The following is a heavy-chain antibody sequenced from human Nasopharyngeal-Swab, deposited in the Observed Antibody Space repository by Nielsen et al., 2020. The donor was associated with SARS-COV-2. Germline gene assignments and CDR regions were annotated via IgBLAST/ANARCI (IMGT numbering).Heavy chain of an antibody. CDR3: AWGATYYYYYGMDV. CDR2: ISSSGSTI. Sequence: GESLKISCAGSGFTFSSYSMNWVRQAPGKGLEWVSYISSSGSTIYYADSVKGRFTISRDNAKNSLYLQMNSLRAEDTAVYYCAWGATYYYYYGMDVWGQGTTVTVSS. CDR1: GFTFSSYS. D-gene: IGHD3-16*01. V-gene: IGHV3-48*04. J-gene: IGHJ6*02.